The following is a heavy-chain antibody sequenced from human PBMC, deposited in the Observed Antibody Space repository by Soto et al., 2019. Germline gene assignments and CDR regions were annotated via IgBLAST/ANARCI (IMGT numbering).Heavy chain of an antibody. CDR2: INPSGGGT. D-gene: IGHD3-9*01. CDR1: GYTFTSYY. Sequence: ASVKVSCKASGYTFTSYYMHWVRQAPGQGLEWMGIINPSGGGTTYAQKFQGGVTMTRDTSTSTVYMELSSLRSEDTAVFYCARGGNVLRFFDWLFVFDYWGQGTPVTVSS. V-gene: IGHV1-46*03. J-gene: IGHJ4*02. CDR3: ARGGNVLRFFDWLFVFDY.